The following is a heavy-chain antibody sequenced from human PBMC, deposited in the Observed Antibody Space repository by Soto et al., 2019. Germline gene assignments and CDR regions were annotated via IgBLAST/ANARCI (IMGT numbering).Heavy chain of an antibody. V-gene: IGHV2-5*01. CDR3: AHRPGGSGWRYYFDY. CDR1: GFSLTSTGVG. J-gene: IGHJ4*02. CDR2: TYWNDDD. D-gene: IGHD6-19*01. Sequence: ESGPTLVNPTQTLTLTCSFSGFSLTSTGVGVGWFRQPPGKALEWLGLTYWNDDDRYRSSLRSRLTITKDTSKNQVVLTMTNMDPEDTATYYCAHRPGGSGWRYYFDYWGQGTLVTVPS.